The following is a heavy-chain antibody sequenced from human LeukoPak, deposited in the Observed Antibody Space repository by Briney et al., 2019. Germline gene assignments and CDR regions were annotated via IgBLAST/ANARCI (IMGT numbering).Heavy chain of an antibody. D-gene: IGHD3-22*01. CDR1: GFTFSSYG. CDR3: ARAGDYYDSSGYHPYYFDY. J-gene: IGHJ4*02. CDR2: IRYDGSNK. Sequence: PGGSLRLSCAASGFTFSSYGMHWVRQAPGKGLEWVAFIRYDGSNKYYADSVKGRFTISRDNSKNTLYLQMNSLRAEDTAVYYCARAGDYYDSSGYHPYYFDYWGQGTLVTVSS. V-gene: IGHV3-30*02.